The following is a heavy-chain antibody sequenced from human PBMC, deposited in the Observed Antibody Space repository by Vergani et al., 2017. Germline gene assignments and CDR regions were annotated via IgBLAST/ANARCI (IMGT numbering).Heavy chain of an antibody. J-gene: IGHJ6*03. V-gene: IGHV5-51*03. CDR2: IYPGDSDT. D-gene: IGHD3-3*01. Sequence: EVQLVQSGAEVKKPGESLKISCKGSGYSFTSYWIGWVRQMPGKGLEWMGIIYPGDSDTRYSPSFQGQVTISADKSISTAYLQWSSLKASDTAMYYCARLHYDFWGGYYIGVHYYMDVWGKGTTVTGSS. CDR3: ARLHYDFWGGYYIGVHYYMDV. CDR1: GYSFTSYW.